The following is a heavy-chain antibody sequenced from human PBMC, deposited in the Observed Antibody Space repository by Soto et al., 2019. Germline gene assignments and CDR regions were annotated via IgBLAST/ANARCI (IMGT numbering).Heavy chain of an antibody. V-gene: IGHV3-74*03. CDR2: INTDGGSS. J-gene: IGHJ3*02. D-gene: IGHD2-2*01. CDR1: GFTFSGHW. CDR3: AREAGFCSRTSCYRRAFDT. Sequence: EVQLVESGGDLVQPGGSLRLSCAASGFTFSGHWMHWVHQVPGKGLEWVSRINTDGGSSSYADSVKGRFTIFRDNAKNTLYLQMNGLRAEDTSVYFCAREAGFCSRTSCYRRAFDTWGQGTTVTVSS.